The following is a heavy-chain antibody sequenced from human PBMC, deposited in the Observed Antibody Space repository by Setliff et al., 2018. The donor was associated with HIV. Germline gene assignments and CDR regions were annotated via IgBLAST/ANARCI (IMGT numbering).Heavy chain of an antibody. CDR3: ARWCAAAGCYPAIYHFDS. D-gene: IGHD2-2*01. V-gene: IGHV1-3*04. Sequence: APVKVSCKASGYTFSEYAIHWVRQAPGQGLEWMGRIDTDNGYRRYSPKLQGRVTITKDTSANTAYMELRGLRSEDTAVYYCARWCAAAGCYPAIYHFDSWGQGTLVTVSS. CDR1: GYTFSEYA. J-gene: IGHJ4*02. CDR2: IDTDNGYR.